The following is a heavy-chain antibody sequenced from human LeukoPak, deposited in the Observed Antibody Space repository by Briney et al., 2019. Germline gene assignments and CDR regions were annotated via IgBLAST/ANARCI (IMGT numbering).Heavy chain of an antibody. V-gene: IGHV3-7*01. CDR2: IKQDGSEK. CDR3: ARETGIDSWFDP. CDR1: GFTSSSYW. J-gene: IGHJ5*02. D-gene: IGHD1-1*01. Sequence: GGSLRLSCAASGFTSSSYWMSWVRQAPGKGLEWVANIKQDGSEKYYVDSVKGRFTISRDNAKNSLYLQMNSLRAEDTAVYYCARETGIDSWFDPWGQGTLVTVSS.